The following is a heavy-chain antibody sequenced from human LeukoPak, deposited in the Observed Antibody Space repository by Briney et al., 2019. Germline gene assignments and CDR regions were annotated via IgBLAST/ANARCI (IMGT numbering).Heavy chain of an antibody. Sequence: PSETLSLTCAVSGYSISSSNWWGWIRQPPGTGLEWIGYIYYSGSTYYNPSLKSRVTMSVDTSKHQFSLKLSSVTAVDTAVYYCARGSYSSSWYSPTFDYWGQGTLVTVSS. J-gene: IGHJ4*02. D-gene: IGHD6-13*01. CDR1: GYSISSSNW. CDR2: IYYSGST. CDR3: ARGSYSSSWYSPTFDY. V-gene: IGHV4-28*01.